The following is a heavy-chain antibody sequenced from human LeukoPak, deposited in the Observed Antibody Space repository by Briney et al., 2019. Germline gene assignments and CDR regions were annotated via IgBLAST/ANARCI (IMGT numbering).Heavy chain of an antibody. CDR2: IYPSDSDT. CDR3: ARPSNSGYDH. CDR1: GYTFSTNW. Sequence: GESLKISCNASGYTFSTNWIGWVRQMPGKGLEWVGIIYPSDSDTRYSPSFQGQVTISADKSISTTYLQWSSLKASDTAMYYCARPSNSGYDHWGQGALVTVSS. D-gene: IGHD5-12*01. J-gene: IGHJ5*02. V-gene: IGHV5-51*01.